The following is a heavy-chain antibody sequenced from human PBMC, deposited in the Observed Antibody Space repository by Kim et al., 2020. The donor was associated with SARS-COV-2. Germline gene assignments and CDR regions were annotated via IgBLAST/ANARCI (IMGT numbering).Heavy chain of an antibody. CDR3: ARGRGFCSSSSCHPYYFDF. CDR1: GYTFTNYG. CDR2: ISAGNGKA. D-gene: IGHD2-2*01. Sequence: ASVKVSCKASGYTFTNYGVHWVRQAPGQRLEWMGWISAGNGKAKYSEKFQDRVTISRDTLGNTAYMEVSTLRSEDTAVYYCARGRGFCSSSSCHPYYFDFWGQGSLVTVSS. V-gene: IGHV1-3*01. J-gene: IGHJ4*02.